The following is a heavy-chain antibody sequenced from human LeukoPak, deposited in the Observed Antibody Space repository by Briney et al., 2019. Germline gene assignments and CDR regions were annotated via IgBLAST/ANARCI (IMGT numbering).Heavy chain of an antibody. D-gene: IGHD3-10*01. J-gene: IGHJ4*02. CDR2: ISYDGSNK. Sequence: GRSLRLSCAASGFTFSSYAMHWVRQAPGKGLEWVAVISYDGSNKYYADSVKGRFTISRDNSKNTLYLQMNSLRAEDTAVYYCARDLSPMVRGVILYWGQGTLVTVSS. CDR3: ARDLSPMVRGVILY. V-gene: IGHV3-30-3*01. CDR1: GFTFSSYA.